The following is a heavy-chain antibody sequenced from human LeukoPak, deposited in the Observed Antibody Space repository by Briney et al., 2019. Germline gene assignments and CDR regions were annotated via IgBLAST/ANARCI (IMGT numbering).Heavy chain of an antibody. Sequence: AESLRLSCAASGFTFSSYSMHWVRQAPGKGLEWVAVISYDGSNKYYADSVKGGFTISRHNSKSTLYLQMNSLRAEDTAVYYCARPLTMWELHTYKFDYGGEGTLVTVSA. V-gene: IGHV3-30*01. J-gene: IGHJ4*02. CDR3: ARPLTMWELHTYKFDY. CDR1: GFTFSSYS. D-gene: IGHD1-26*01. CDR2: ISYDGSNK.